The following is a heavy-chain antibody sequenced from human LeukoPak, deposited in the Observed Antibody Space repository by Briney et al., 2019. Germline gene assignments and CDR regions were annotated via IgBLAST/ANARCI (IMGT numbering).Heavy chain of an antibody. CDR1: GYSISGTYY. CDR3: VVLPGY. Sequence: SQTLSLTCTVSGYSISGTYYWGWIRQPPGKGLEWIGSFYDSGSSYYNPSLKSRVTISVDTSKHQFSLKLNSVTAADTAVYYCVVLPGYWGQGTLVTVSS. CDR2: FYDSGSS. D-gene: IGHD3-16*02. V-gene: IGHV4-38-2*02. J-gene: IGHJ4*02.